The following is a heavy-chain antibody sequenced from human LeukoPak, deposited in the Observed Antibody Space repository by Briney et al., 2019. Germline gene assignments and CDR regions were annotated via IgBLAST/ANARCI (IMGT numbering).Heavy chain of an antibody. CDR1: GFIFTNYL. CDR3: ATDRGWRTSGYYLYYFEY. CDR2: IKHDGSEK. D-gene: IGHD3-3*01. V-gene: IGHV3-7*01. J-gene: IGHJ4*02. Sequence: GGSLRLSCAASGFIFTNYLMSWVRQAPGKGLEWVASIKHDGSEKYYVDSVRGRFTISRDNTMNSLYLQTSSLRAEDTAVYYCATDRGWRTSGYYLYYFEYWGQGTLVTYSS.